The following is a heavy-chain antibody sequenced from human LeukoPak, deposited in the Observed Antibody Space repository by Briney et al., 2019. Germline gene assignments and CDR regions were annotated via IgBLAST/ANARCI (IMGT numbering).Heavy chain of an antibody. CDR1: AGSISTFY. Sequence: SETLSLTCTVSAGSISTFYWNWIRQPPGKGLEWIGYIQDSGSANYNPSLKSRVEMSVDTSKNQFSLKLRSVTAADTAVYYCAREGYPFYYYGMDVWGQGTTVTVSS. CDR2: IQDSGSA. V-gene: IGHV4-59*01. J-gene: IGHJ6*02. D-gene: IGHD2-15*01. CDR3: AREGYPFYYYGMDV.